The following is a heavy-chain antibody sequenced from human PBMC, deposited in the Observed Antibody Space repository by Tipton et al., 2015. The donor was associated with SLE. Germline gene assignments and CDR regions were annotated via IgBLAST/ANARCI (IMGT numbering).Heavy chain of an antibody. V-gene: IGHV4-38-2*02. Sequence: LRLSCVVSGYSISSGYFWTWMRQPPGRGLEWIGSISHSETTYSNPSLKSRVTISINTSKTQFSLKLTSVTAADTAVYFCARELHDSTGYHNWFDPWGQGTLVTVSS. D-gene: IGHD3-22*01. J-gene: IGHJ5*02. CDR3: ARELHDSTGYHNWFDP. CDR2: ISHSETT. CDR1: GYSISSGYF.